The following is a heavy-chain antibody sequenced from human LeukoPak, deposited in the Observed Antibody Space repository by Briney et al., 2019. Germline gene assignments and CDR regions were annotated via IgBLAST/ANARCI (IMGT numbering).Heavy chain of an antibody. CDR1: GGSISSSSYY. J-gene: IGHJ4*02. D-gene: IGHD3-3*01. CDR3: ARHDFWSGSLFDY. V-gene: IGHV4-39*01. CDR2: FYYSGST. Sequence: SETLSLTCTVSGGSISSSSYYWGWIRQPPGKGLEWIGSFYYSGSTYYNPSLKSRVTISVDTSKKQFSLKLSSVTAADTAVYYCARHDFWSGSLFDYWGQGTLVTVSS.